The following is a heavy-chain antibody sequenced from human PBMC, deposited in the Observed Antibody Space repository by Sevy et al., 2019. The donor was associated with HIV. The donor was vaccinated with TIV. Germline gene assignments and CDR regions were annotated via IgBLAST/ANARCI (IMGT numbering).Heavy chain of an antibody. Sequence: GGSLKISCAASGFTFTNYGMHWVRQAPGKGLEWVSGISNSGANTYYADSVRGRFTVSRDNSKNKVYLQLNSLRAEDTAIYYCAKEWTLLSDWYGEFDYWGQGTLVTVSS. CDR1: GFTFTNYG. CDR3: AKEWTLLSDWYGEFDY. CDR2: ISNSGANT. D-gene: IGHD6-19*01. J-gene: IGHJ4*02. V-gene: IGHV3-23*01.